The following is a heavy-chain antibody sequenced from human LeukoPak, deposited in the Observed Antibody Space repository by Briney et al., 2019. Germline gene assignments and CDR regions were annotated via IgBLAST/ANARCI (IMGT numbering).Heavy chain of an antibody. CDR1: GGSFSGYY. V-gene: IGHV4-34*01. D-gene: IGHD3-10*01. CDR3: ARRGYYGSGRGAFDI. Sequence: SETLSITCAVYGGSFSGYYWSWIRQPPGKGLEWIGEINHSGSTNYNPSLKSRVTISVDTSKNQFSLKLSSVTAADTAVYYCARRGYYGSGRGAFDIWGQGTMVTVSS. CDR2: INHSGST. J-gene: IGHJ3*02.